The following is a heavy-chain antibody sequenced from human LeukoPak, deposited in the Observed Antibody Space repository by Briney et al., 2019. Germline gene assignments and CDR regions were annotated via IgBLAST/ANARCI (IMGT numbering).Heavy chain of an antibody. V-gene: IGHV3-7*01. J-gene: IGHJ3*02. CDR2: IKEDGSDK. Sequence: GGSLRLSCAASGFTFSTYWMSWVRQAPGKGLEWVANIKEDGSDKYYVDSVRGRFTISRDNAKNSLYLQMNSLRAEDTALYYCARDTAYKVAFDIWGQGTMVTVSS. CDR1: GFTFSTYW. D-gene: IGHD2-21*01. CDR3: ARDTAYKVAFDI.